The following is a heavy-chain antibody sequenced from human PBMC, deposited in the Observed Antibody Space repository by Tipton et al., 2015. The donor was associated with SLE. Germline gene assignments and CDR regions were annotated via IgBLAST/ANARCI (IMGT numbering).Heavy chain of an antibody. CDR1: GFTFSDYY. Sequence: QLVQSGGGLVKPGESLRLSCAASGFTFSDYYMSWIRQAPGKGLEWVSYISPSGLTIYYADSVKGRFTISRDNAKNSLYLQMNSLRVEDTAVYYCARGEYTNNWYADRFDYWGQGILVTVSS. CDR2: ISPSGLTI. J-gene: IGHJ4*02. V-gene: IGHV3-11*04. CDR3: ARGEYTNNWYADRFDY. D-gene: IGHD6-13*01.